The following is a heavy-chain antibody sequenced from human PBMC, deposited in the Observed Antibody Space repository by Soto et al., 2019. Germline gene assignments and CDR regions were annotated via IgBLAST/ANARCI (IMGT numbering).Heavy chain of an antibody. V-gene: IGHV1-3*01. Sequence: QVQLVQSGAEVRKPGASVNISCRASGFTFSDHLINWVRQVPGQSLEWMGWINPDNGNTKYSQMFQGRVTISRHSSASIVYVEVSDLTSEDTAVFYCARDILSVGPRANDAFDVWGQGTMVTVSS. CDR3: ARDILSVGPRANDAFDV. J-gene: IGHJ3*01. D-gene: IGHD2-8*02. CDR1: GFTFSDHL. CDR2: INPDNGNT.